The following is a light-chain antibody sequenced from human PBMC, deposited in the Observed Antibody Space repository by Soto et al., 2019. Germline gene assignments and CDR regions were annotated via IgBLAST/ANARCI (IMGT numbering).Light chain of an antibody. Sequence: DIQMTQSPSTLSASVGDRVTITCRASQSISSWLAWYQQKPGKAPKLLIYKASSLDSGVPSRFSGSGSGTEFTLTISSLQPDDFVTYYCQQYNSYSWTFGQGTKVEIK. V-gene: IGKV1-5*03. J-gene: IGKJ1*01. CDR2: KAS. CDR3: QQYNSYSWT. CDR1: QSISSW.